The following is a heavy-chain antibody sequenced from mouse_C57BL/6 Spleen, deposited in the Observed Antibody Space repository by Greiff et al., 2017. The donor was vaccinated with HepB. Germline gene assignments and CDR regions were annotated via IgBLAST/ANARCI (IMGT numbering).Heavy chain of an antibody. CDR2: IDPSDSYT. D-gene: IGHD6-1*01. J-gene: IGHJ4*01. CDR1: GYTFTSYW. CDR3: ARKGLPSYYYAMDY. Sequence: QVQLQQPGAELVMPGASVKLSCKASGYTFTSYWMHWVKQRPGQGLEWIGEIDPSDSYTNYNQKFKGNSTLTVDKSSSTAYMQLSSLTSEDSAVYYCARKGLPSYYYAMDYWGQGTSVTVSS. V-gene: IGHV1-69*01.